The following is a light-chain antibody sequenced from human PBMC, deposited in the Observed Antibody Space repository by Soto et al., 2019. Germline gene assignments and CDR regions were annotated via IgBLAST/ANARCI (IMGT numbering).Light chain of an antibody. J-gene: IGKJ4*01. CDR1: QSVRSN. V-gene: IGKV3-15*01. CDR3: QQYGDWPQLT. CDR2: DTS. Sequence: EIVMTQSQATLSVSPGDRVTLSCRASQSVRSNLAWYQQKPGQAPRLLIYDTSVGAAGVPARFSGSGSGTEFTLTISSLQSEDFAVYYCQQYGDWPQLTFGGGTRVEI.